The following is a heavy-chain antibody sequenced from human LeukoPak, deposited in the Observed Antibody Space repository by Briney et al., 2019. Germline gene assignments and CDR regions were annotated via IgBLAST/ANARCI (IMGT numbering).Heavy chain of an antibody. CDR1: GGSISSGDYY. D-gene: IGHD5-12*01. CDR2: IYYSGST. J-gene: IGHJ4*02. Sequence: SETLSLTCTVSGGSISSGDYYWSWIRQPPGKGLEWIGYIYYSGSTYYNPSLKSRVTISVDTSKNQFSLKPSSVTAADTAVYYCARAPSGFAYSFDYWGQGTLVTVSS. V-gene: IGHV4-30-4*08. CDR3: ARAPSGFAYSFDY.